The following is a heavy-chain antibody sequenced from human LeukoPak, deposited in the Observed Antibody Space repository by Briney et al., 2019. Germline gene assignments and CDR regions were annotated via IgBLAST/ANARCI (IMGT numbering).Heavy chain of an antibody. J-gene: IGHJ4*02. CDR2: ISAYNGNT. V-gene: IGHV1-18*03. Sequence: ASVKVSCKASGYTFTSYGISWVRQAPGQGLEWMGWISAYNGNTNYAQKLQGRVTMTTDTSTSTAYMELRSLRSDDMAVYYCARDNYDILTGYYNVGPNFDYWGQGTLVTVSS. CDR1: GYTFTSYG. D-gene: IGHD3-9*01. CDR3: ARDNYDILTGYYNVGPNFDY.